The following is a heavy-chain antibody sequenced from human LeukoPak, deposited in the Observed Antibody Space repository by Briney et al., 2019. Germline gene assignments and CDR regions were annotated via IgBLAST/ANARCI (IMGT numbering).Heavy chain of an antibody. D-gene: IGHD1-26*01. V-gene: IGHV3-74*01. CDR2: INNDGNTI. J-gene: IGHJ4*02. CDR1: GFTFTSSW. Sequence: GGSLRLSCAASGFTFTSSWMNWVRQAPGKGLEWVSHINNDGNTINYADSVKGRFTISRDNAKNSLYLQMNSLRVEDTAVYYCARGKSGSYGTKGYWGQGTLVTVSS. CDR3: ARGKSGSYGTKGY.